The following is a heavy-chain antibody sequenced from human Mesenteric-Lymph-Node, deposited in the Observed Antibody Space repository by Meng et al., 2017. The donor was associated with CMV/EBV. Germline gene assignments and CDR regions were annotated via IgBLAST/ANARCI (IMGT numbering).Heavy chain of an antibody. CDR1: GYTFTGYY. CDR3: ARVLQPPYYYGSGSYSQFDP. J-gene: IGHJ5*02. Sequence: ASVKVSCKASGYTFTGYYMHWMRQAPGQGLEWMGWINPNSGGTNYAQKFQGRVTMTRDTSISTAYMELSRLRSDDTAVYYCARVLQPPYYYGSGSYSQFDPWGQGTLVTVSS. V-gene: IGHV1-2*02. CDR2: INPNSGGT. D-gene: IGHD3-10*01.